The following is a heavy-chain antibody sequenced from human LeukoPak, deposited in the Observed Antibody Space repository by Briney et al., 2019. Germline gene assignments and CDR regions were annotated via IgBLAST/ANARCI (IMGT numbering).Heavy chain of an antibody. CDR1: GFTFSSYW. CDR3: ARLCQAEWIQLWLKGWWFDP. J-gene: IGHJ5*02. Sequence: GGSLRLSCAASGFTFSSYWMSWVRQAPGKGLEWVANIKQDGSEKYYVDSVKGRFTISRDNAKNSLYLQMNSLRAEDTAVYYCARLCQAEWIQLWLKGWWFDPWGQGTLVTVSS. CDR2: IKQDGSEK. V-gene: IGHV3-7*01. D-gene: IGHD5-18*01.